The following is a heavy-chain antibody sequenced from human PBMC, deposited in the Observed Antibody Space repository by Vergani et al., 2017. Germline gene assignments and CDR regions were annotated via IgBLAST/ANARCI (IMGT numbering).Heavy chain of an antibody. CDR1: GFTFSSYA. CDR3: ATNIYDSSGYSFDY. V-gene: IGHV3-30-3*01. CDR2: ISYDGSNK. J-gene: IGHJ4*02. Sequence: QVQLVESGGGVVQPGRSLRLSCAASGFTFSSYAMHWVRQAPGKGLEWVAVISYDGSNKYYADSVKGRFTISRDNSKNTLYLQMNSLRAEDTAVYYCATNIYDSSGYSFDYWGQGTLVTVSS. D-gene: IGHD3-22*01.